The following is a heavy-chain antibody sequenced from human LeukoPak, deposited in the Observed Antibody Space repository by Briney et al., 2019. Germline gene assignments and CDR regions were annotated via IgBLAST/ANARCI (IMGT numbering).Heavy chain of an antibody. CDR3: ARETGRRYFDW. J-gene: IGHJ4*02. V-gene: IGHV3-48*01. CDR2: ISSSSSTI. D-gene: IGHD3-9*01. CDR1: GFIFSSYS. Sequence: PGGSLRLSCAASGFIFSSYSMNWVRQAPGKGLEWVSYISSSSSTIYYADSVKGRFTISRDNAKNSLYLQMNSLRAEDTAVYYCARETGRRYFDWWGQGTLVTVSS.